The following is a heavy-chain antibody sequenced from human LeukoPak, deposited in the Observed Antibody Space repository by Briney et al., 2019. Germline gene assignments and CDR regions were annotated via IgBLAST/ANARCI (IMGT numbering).Heavy chain of an antibody. CDR2: ISSSGSTI. V-gene: IGHV3-11*04. D-gene: IGHD6-13*01. CDR1: GFTFSDYY. CDR3: ARVRAAAATRWFDP. J-gene: IGHJ5*02. Sequence: KSGGSLRLSCAASGFTFSDYYMSWIRQAPGKGLEWVSYISSSGSTIYYADSVKGRFTISRDNAKNSLYLQMNSLRAEDTAVYYCARVRAAAATRWFDPWGQGTLVTVSS.